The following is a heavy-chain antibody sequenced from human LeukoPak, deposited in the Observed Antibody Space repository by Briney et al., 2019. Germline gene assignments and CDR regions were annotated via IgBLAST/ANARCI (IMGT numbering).Heavy chain of an antibody. V-gene: IGHV1-2*02. D-gene: IGHD3-10*01. CDR1: GYTFTGYY. J-gene: IGHJ4*02. CDR3: SRETLVVRGVTGGGPEAYYFDY. Sequence: ASVKVSCKASGYTFTGYYMHCVRQAPGQGLEWMGWINPNSGGTNYAQKLQGRVTMTTDTSSSTAYMELRRLRSDGTAVYCCSRETLVVRGVTGGGPEAYYFDYWGQGTVVTVSS. CDR2: INPNSGGT.